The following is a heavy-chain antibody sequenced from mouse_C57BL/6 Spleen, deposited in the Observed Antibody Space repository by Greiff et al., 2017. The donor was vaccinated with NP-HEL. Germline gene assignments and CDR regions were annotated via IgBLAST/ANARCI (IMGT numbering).Heavy chain of an antibody. Sequence: DVKLQESGGGLVKPGGSLKLSCAASGFTFSSYAMSWVRQTPEKRLEWVATISDGGSYTYYPDNVKGRFTISRDNAKNNLNLQMSHLKSEDTAMYYCARDQGNWHSYWGQGTLVTVSA. V-gene: IGHV5-4*01. CDR2: ISDGGSYT. D-gene: IGHD2-1*01. J-gene: IGHJ3*01. CDR1: GFTFSSYA. CDR3: ARDQGNWHSY.